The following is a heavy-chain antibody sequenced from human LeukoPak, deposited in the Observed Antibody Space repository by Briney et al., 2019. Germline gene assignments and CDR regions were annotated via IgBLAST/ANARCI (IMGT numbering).Heavy chain of an antibody. V-gene: IGHV3-48*01. CDR1: GFTFSSYS. CDR3: ANEIRPNDY. D-gene: IGHD4-17*01. Sequence: GGSLRLSCAASGFTFSSYSMNWVRQAPGKGLEWVSYISSSSSTIYYADSVKGRFTISRDNAKNSLYLHMNSLRVEDTGIYYCANEIRPNDYWGQGTLVTVAS. J-gene: IGHJ4*02. CDR2: ISSSSSTI.